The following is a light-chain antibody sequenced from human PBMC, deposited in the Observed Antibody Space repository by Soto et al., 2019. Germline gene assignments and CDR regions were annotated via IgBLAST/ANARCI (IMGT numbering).Light chain of an antibody. CDR2: RNI. CDR3: SAWDGNLTGPV. CDR1: SSNIGSNT. J-gene: IGLJ2*01. Sequence: QSVLTQPPSASGTPGQRVTISCSGSSSNIGSNTVSWYQQLPGIAPKLLIYRNIQRPSGVTDRVSGSKTGTSSSLAISGLQSEDEGDYYCSAWDGNLTGPVFGGGTAVTVL. V-gene: IGLV1-44*01.